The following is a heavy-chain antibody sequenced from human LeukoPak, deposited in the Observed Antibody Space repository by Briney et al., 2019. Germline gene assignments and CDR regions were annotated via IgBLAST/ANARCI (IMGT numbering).Heavy chain of an antibody. V-gene: IGHV4-59*01. D-gene: IGHD4-23*01. CDR2: IYYSGST. CDR3: ARFSVADAFDV. Sequence: SETLSLTCTVSGGSISSYYWSWIRQPPGKGLEWIGYIYYSGSTNYNPSLKSRVTISVDTSKNQFSLKLSSVTAADTAVYYCARFSVADAFDVWGQGTMVTVSS. CDR1: GGSISSYY. J-gene: IGHJ3*01.